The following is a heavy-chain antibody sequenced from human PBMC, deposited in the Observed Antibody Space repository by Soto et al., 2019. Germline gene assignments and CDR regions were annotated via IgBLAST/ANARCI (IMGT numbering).Heavy chain of an antibody. J-gene: IGHJ6*02. V-gene: IGHV4-30-4*01. CDR2: IYDSGST. CDR1: GGSISSGDYY. CDR3: ARDRRGGVTGYYSYYGMDV. D-gene: IGHD3-16*01. Sequence: SETLSLTCTVSGGSISSGDYYWSWIRQPPGKGLEWIGYIYDSGSTYYNPSLKSRVTISVDTSKNQFSLKLSSVTAADTAVYYCARDRRGGVTGYYSYYGMDVWGQGTTVTVSS.